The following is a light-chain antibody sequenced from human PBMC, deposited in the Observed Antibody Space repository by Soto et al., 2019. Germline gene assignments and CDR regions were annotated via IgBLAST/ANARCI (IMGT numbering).Light chain of an antibody. Sequence: EIVMTQSPATLSVSPGERATLSCRASQSVSSNLAWYQQKPGQAPRLLIYGASTRATVITARFSGSGSGTEFTLIISSVQSEEFAVYYCQQYNNWPLTFGQGTKVDIK. CDR1: QSVSSN. J-gene: IGKJ1*01. CDR2: GAS. CDR3: QQYNNWPLT. V-gene: IGKV3-15*01.